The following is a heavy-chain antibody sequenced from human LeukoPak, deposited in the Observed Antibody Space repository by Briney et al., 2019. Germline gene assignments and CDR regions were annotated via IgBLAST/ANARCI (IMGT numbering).Heavy chain of an antibody. D-gene: IGHD6-6*01. J-gene: IGHJ4*02. V-gene: IGHV4-34*01. CDR2: INHRGST. CDR3: ARGRGAARFVTIEFDY. Sequence: SETLSLTCAVYGGSFSGYQWSWIRQPPGKGLEWIGEINHRGSTNYNPSLKSRVTMSVDTSKNQFSLNLISVTAADTAVYYCARGRGAARFVTIEFDYWGQGALVTVSP. CDR1: GGSFSGYQ.